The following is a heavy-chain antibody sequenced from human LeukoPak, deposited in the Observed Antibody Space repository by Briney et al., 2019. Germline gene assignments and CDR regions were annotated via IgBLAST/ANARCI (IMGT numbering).Heavy chain of an antibody. Sequence: GGSLRLSCAASGFTFSAYGIHWVRQAPGKGLEWVAFIHSDGTNKYYADSVKGRFTISRDNSKNTLYLQMNSLRAEDTAVYYCAKESPSFDYWGQGTLVTVSS. CDR3: AKESPSFDY. J-gene: IGHJ4*02. V-gene: IGHV3-30*02. CDR2: IHSDGTNK. CDR1: GFTFSAYG.